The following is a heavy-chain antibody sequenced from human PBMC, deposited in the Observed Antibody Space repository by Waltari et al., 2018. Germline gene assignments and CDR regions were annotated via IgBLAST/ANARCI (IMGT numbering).Heavy chain of an antibody. J-gene: IGHJ3*02. CDR2: IYHSGST. D-gene: IGHD2-8*02. CDR1: GYSISSGYY. V-gene: IGHV4-38-2*02. CDR3: ARDTELVVYAITAFDI. Sequence: QVQLQESGPGLVKPSETLSLTCTVSGYSISSGYYWGWIRQPPGKGLEWIGSIYHSGSTYYNPSLKSRVTISVDTSKNQFSLKLSSVTAADTAVYYCARDTELVVYAITAFDIWGQGTMVTVSS.